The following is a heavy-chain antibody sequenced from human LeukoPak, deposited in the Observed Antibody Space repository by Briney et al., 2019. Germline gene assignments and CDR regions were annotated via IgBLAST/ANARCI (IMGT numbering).Heavy chain of an antibody. CDR2: INPNSGGT. D-gene: IGHD6-13*01. J-gene: IGHJ4*02. CDR3: ATVGPIAATRGDY. Sequence: GASVKVSRKASGYTFSGHFMHWVRQAPGQGLEWMGWINPNSGGTNYAQKFQGRVTMTRDTSISTAYMELSRLRPDDTALYYCATVGPIAATRGDYWGQGTLVTVS. V-gene: IGHV1-2*02. CDR1: GYTFSGHF.